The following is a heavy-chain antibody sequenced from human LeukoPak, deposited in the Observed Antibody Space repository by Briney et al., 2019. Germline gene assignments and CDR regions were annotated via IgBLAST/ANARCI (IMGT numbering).Heavy chain of an antibody. D-gene: IGHD2-15*01. CDR3: ARENNRYCSGGSCYYLDY. CDR1: GFTFSDYY. CDR2: ISSSGSTI. Sequence: GRSLRLSCAASGFTFSDYYMSWIRQAPGKGLEWVSYISSSGSTIYYADSVKGRFTISRDNAKNSLYLQMNSLRAEDTAVYYCARENNRYCSGGSCYYLDYWGQGTLVTVSS. V-gene: IGHV3-11*01. J-gene: IGHJ4*02.